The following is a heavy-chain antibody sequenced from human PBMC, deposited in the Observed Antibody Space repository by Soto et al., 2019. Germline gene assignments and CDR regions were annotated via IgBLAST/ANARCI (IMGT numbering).Heavy chain of an antibody. D-gene: IGHD5-12*01. V-gene: IGHV1-3*01. CDR2: INAGNGNT. CDR3: ARDRPFPRRDGYRSYGMDV. J-gene: IGHJ6*02. Sequence: AASVKVSCKASGYTFTSYAMHWVRQAPGQRLEWMGWINAGNGNTKYSQKFQGRVTITRDTSASTAYVELSSLRSEDTAVYYCARDRPFPRRDGYRSYGMDVWGQGTTVTVSS. CDR1: GYTFTSYA.